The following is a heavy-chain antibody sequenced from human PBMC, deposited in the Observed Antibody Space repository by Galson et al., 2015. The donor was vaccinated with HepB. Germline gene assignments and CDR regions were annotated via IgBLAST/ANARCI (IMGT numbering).Heavy chain of an antibody. CDR1: GFTFSSYG. J-gene: IGHJ5*02. D-gene: IGHD2/OR15-2a*01. V-gene: IGHV3-33*01. CDR3: ARDSTQQGGWFDP. Sequence: SLRLSCAASGFTFSSYGMHWVRQAPGKGLEWVAVIWYDGSNKYYADSVKGRFTISRDNSKNTLYLQMNSLRAEDTAVYYCARDSTQQGGWFDPWGQGTLVTVSS. CDR2: IWYDGSNK.